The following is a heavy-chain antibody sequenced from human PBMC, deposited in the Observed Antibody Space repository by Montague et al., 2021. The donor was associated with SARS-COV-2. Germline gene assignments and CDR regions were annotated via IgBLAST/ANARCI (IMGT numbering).Heavy chain of an antibody. CDR1: GGSISSPDYY. D-gene: IGHD2-8*01. Sequence: SETLSLTCTVSGGSISSPDYYRGWIRQSPGKGLEWIGSISCTGRTYYNPSLRSRVSFSMDTSKTHFSLSLSSVTVADTAVYFCARRLPSYCATNTCYPYYFDCWGQGALVTASS. CDR2: ISCTGRT. V-gene: IGHV4-39*02. J-gene: IGHJ4*02. CDR3: ARRLPSYCATNTCYPYYFDC.